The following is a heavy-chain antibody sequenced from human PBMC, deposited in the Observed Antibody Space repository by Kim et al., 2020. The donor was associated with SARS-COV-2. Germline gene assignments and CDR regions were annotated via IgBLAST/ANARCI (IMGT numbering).Heavy chain of an antibody. CDR1: GFTFDDYA. D-gene: IGHD4-17*01. Sequence: GGSLRLSCAASGFTFDDYAMHWVRQAPGKGLEWVSGSSWNSGTIGYADSVKGRFTISRDNAKNSLYLQMNSLRPEDTALYYCAKALNKLDYGDYAFDYWGQGTLVTVSS. CDR3: AKALNKLDYGDYAFDY. CDR2: SSWNSGTI. J-gene: IGHJ4*02. V-gene: IGHV3-9*01.